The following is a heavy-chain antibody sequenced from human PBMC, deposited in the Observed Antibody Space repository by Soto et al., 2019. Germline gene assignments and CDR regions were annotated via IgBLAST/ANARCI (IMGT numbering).Heavy chain of an antibody. D-gene: IGHD4-17*01. V-gene: IGHV4-61*01. J-gene: IGHJ4*02. Sequence: QVQLQESGPGLVKPSETLSLTCTVSGGSVSSGSYYWSWIRQPPGKGLEWIGYIYYSGSTNYNPSLKSRVTISVDTSKNQFSLKLRSVTAADTAVYYCARAHAMTTVTTWNYWGQGTLVTVSS. CDR1: GGSVSSGSYY. CDR3: ARAHAMTTVTTWNY. CDR2: IYYSGST.